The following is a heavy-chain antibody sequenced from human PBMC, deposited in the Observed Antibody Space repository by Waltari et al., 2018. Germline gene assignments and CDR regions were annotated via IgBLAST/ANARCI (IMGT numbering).Heavy chain of an antibody. CDR2: IGADSGNT. J-gene: IGHJ6*02. CDR1: GYKFIHYR. Sequence: LQLVQSGGEVKKPGASVKVSCKASGYKFIHYRISWVRQAPGQGLEWMGWIGADSGNTDYAQKFQGRVTMTTDTSTGTVYVDLRSLRSDDTAVYYCAAISGWSRGNYAMDVWGQGTTVTVSS. V-gene: IGHV1-18*01. D-gene: IGHD3-16*01. CDR3: AAISGWSRGNYAMDV.